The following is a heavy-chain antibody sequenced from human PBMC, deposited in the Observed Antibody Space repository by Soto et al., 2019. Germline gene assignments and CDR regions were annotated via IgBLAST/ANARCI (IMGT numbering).Heavy chain of an antibody. D-gene: IGHD1-1*01. J-gene: IGHJ5*02. V-gene: IGHV4-4*07. CDR3: AKDRSTMRWFDP. CDR2: VQMSGTT. CDR1: GASVSSYH. Sequence: SETLSLTCAVSGASVSSYHWSWSRQAAGKGLEWIGRVQMSGTTNYNPSLKTRVTMSLDTSKNEVSLRMTSVTAADTAVYFCAKDRSTMRWFDPWGQGILVTVSS.